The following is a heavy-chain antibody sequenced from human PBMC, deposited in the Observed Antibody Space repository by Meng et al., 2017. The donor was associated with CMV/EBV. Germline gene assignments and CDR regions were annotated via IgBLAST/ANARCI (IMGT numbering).Heavy chain of an antibody. CDR3: ASSLTYPDY. J-gene: IGHJ4*02. D-gene: IGHD2-15*01. Sequence: QVRLRPWGAGFLKPSETLALTCAVYGGSFSGYYWSWIRQPPGKGLEWIGEINHSGSTNYNPSLKSRVTISVDTSKNQFSLKLSSVTAADTAVYYCASSLTYPDYWGQGTLVTVSS. CDR2: INHSGST. CDR1: GGSFSGYY. V-gene: IGHV4-34*01.